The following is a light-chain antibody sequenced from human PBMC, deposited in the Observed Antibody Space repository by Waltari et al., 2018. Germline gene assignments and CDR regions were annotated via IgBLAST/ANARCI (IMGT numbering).Light chain of an antibody. V-gene: IGKV1-39*01. Sequence: DIQMTQSPSSLSASVGDSVTITCRASQSIHTYLTWYQQKPGKAPELLIYAASSLQSGVPSAFSGSGSGTDFTLTISSLQPEDFATYFCQQGHSPPFTFGPGTKVDIK. CDR2: AAS. J-gene: IGKJ3*01. CDR3: QQGHSPPFT. CDR1: QSIHTY.